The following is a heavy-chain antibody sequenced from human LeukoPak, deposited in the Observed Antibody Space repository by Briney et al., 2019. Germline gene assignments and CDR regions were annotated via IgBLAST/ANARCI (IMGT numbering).Heavy chain of an antibody. J-gene: IGHJ5*02. CDR1: GGTFSSYA. Sequence: SVKVSCKASGGTFSSYAISWVRQAPGQGLEWMGGIIPIFGTANYAQKFQGRVTITTDESTSTAYMELSSLRSEDTAVYYCARVDYYDSSGYYGAGPRGWFDPWGQGTLVTASS. CDR2: IIPIFGTA. D-gene: IGHD3-22*01. V-gene: IGHV1-69*05. CDR3: ARVDYYDSSGYYGAGPRGWFDP.